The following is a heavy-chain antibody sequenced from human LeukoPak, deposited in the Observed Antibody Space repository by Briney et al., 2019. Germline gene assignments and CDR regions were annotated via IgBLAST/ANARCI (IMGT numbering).Heavy chain of an antibody. D-gene: IGHD6-19*01. CDR2: IYTSGTT. CDR3: ARLGSSGSAQYFQD. Sequence: PSETLSLTCTVSGDPISSYYWSWIRQPAGKGLEWIGRIYTSGTTNYNSSLKSRLTMSVDTSKNQFSLKLSSVTAADMAVYYCARLGSSGSAQYFQDWGQGTLVTVSS. J-gene: IGHJ1*01. V-gene: IGHV4-4*07. CDR1: GDPISSYY.